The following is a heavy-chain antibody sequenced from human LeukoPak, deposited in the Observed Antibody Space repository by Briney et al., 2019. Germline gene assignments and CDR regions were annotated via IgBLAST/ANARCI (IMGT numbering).Heavy chain of an antibody. CDR1: GGTFSSYA. CDR3: ARDVIAYSHYDFWSHKGYFDY. CDR2: IIPIFGTA. D-gene: IGHD3-3*01. V-gene: IGHV1-69*05. Sequence: SVKVSCKASGGTFSSYAISWVRQAPGQGLEWMGGIIPIFGTANYAQKFQGRVTITTDESTSTAYMELRSLRSDDTAVYYCARDVIAYSHYDFWSHKGYFDYWGQGTLVTVSS. J-gene: IGHJ4*02.